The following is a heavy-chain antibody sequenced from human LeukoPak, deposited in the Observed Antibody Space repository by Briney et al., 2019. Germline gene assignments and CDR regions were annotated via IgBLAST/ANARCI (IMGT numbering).Heavy chain of an antibody. CDR3: ARDTIPAFDI. CDR1: GGSISSSSYY. V-gene: IGHV4-39*01. Sequence: SETLSLTCTVSGGSISSSSYYWGWIRQPPEKGLEWIGSIYYSGSTYYNPSLKSRVTISVDTSKNQFSLKLSSVTAADTAVYYCARDTIPAFDIWGQGTMVTVSS. J-gene: IGHJ3*02. D-gene: IGHD3-3*01. CDR2: IYYSGST.